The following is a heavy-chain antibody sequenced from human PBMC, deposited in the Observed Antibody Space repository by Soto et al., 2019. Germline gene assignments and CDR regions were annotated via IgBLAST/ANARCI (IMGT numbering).Heavy chain of an antibody. CDR3: AKQSYYYYYGMDV. V-gene: IGHV3-23*01. Sequence: GGSLRLSCAASGFTFSTYAMNWVRQAPGKGLEWVAGIRGSGDSTYYADSVKGRFTISRDNSKNTLYLQMNSLRAEDTAVYYCAKQSYYYYYGMDVWGQGTTVTVSS. CDR2: IRGSGDST. CDR1: GFTFSTYA. J-gene: IGHJ6*02.